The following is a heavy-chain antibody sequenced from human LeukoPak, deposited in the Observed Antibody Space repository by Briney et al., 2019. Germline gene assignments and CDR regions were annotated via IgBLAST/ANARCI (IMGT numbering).Heavy chain of an antibody. CDR2: IWYDGSHK. D-gene: IGHD3-10*01. CDR1: GFTFSSYG. CDR3: ARDLLLWFGELSGDSDY. Sequence: PGRSLRLSCAASGFTFSSYGMHWVRQAPGKGLEWVADIWYDGSHKYYADSVKGRFTISRDNSKNTLHLQMNSLRAEDTAVYYCARDLLLWFGELSGDSDYWAREPWSPSPQ. J-gene: IGHJ4*02. V-gene: IGHV3-33*01.